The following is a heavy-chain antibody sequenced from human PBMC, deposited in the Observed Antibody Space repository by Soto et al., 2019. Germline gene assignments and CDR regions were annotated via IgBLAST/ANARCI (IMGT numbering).Heavy chain of an antibody. CDR3: ARRGYSYGVDAFDI. CDR1: GGPISSGDYY. V-gene: IGHV4-30-4*01. J-gene: IGHJ3*02. D-gene: IGHD5-18*01. CDR2: IFYSGST. Sequence: QVQLQESGPGLVKPSQTLSLTCTVSGGPISSGDYYWTWIRQPPGKGLEWIGYIFYSGSTYYNPSLKGRVTISVDPSKKQFSLKLSSVTAADTAVYYCARRGYSYGVDAFDIWGQGTMVTVSS.